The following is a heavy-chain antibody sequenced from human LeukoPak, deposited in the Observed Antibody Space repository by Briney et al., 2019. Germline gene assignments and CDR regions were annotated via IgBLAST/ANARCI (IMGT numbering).Heavy chain of an antibody. Sequence: ASVKVSCKASGYTFTSYDINWVRQATGQGLEWMGWMNPNSGNTGYAQKFQGGVTMTRNTSISTAYMELSSLRSEDTAVYYCARTRYCSSTSCLTPYYYYYYMDVWGKGTTVTVS. CDR1: GYTFTSYD. V-gene: IGHV1-8*01. CDR3: ARTRYCSSTSCLTPYYYYYYMDV. D-gene: IGHD2-2*01. CDR2: MNPNSGNT. J-gene: IGHJ6*03.